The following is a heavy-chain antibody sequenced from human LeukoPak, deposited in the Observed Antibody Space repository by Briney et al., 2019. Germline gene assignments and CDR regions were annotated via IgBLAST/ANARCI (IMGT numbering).Heavy chain of an antibody. Sequence: SETLSLTCTVSGGSISSYYWSWLRQPPGKGLEWIGYIYYSGSNNYNPSLKSRVTISVDTSKNQFSLKLSSVTAADTAVYYCARAVILDYWGQGTLVTVSS. V-gene: IGHV4-59*01. CDR1: GGSISSYY. CDR3: ARAVILDY. D-gene: IGHD3-22*01. J-gene: IGHJ4*02. CDR2: IYYSGSN.